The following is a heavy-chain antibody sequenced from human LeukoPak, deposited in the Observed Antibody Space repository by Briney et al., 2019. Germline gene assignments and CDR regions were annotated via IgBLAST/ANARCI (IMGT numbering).Heavy chain of an antibody. D-gene: IGHD5-24*01. V-gene: IGHV4-59*01. J-gene: IGHJ4*02. CDR1: GGSISSYY. CDR3: AREGVATTHHFDY. Sequence: PSETLSLTCTVSGGSISSYYWSWIRQPPGKGLEWIGYIYYSGSTNYNPSLKSRVTISVDTSKNQFSLKLSSVTAADTAVYYCAREGVATTHHFDYWGQGTLVTVSS. CDR2: IYYSGST.